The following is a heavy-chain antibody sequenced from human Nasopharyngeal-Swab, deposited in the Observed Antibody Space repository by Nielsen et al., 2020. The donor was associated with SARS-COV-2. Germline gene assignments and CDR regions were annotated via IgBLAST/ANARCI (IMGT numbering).Heavy chain of an antibody. CDR1: GYTLTELS. Sequence: ASVKVSYKVSGYTLTELSMHWVRQAPGKGLEWMGGFDPEDGETIYAQKFQGRVTMTEDTSTDTAYMELSSLRSEGTAVYYCAAGPAAIFSRVGTPYYYYGMDVWGQGTTVTVSS. D-gene: IGHD2-2*01. CDR3: AAGPAAIFSRVGTPYYYYGMDV. J-gene: IGHJ6*02. V-gene: IGHV1-24*01. CDR2: FDPEDGET.